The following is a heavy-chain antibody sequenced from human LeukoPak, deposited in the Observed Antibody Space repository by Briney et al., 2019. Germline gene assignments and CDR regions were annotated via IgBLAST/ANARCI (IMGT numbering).Heavy chain of an antibody. D-gene: IGHD6-19*01. V-gene: IGHV1-69*04. CDR1: GGTFSSYA. Sequence: SVKVSCKASGGTFSSYAISWVRQAPGQGLEWMGRIIPILGIANYAQKFQGRVTITADKSTSTAYMELSSLRSEDTAVYYCARDLSSSGWFDSWGQGTLVTVSS. J-gene: IGHJ5*01. CDR3: ARDLSSSGWFDS. CDR2: IIPILGIA.